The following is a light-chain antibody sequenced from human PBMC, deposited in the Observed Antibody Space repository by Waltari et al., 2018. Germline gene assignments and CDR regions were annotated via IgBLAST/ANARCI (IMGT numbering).Light chain of an antibody. CDR2: RAS. J-gene: IGKJ3*01. Sequence: DIQMTQSPSSLSASVGDNVTITCRSSQGIGSWLAWYQQKPGKPPKLLIYRASSLQRGVPSRCRGSVSGTDYSLTISSLQPEDFATYYCQQGYNTPFTFGPGTKLDIK. CDR3: QQGYNTPFT. CDR1: QGIGSW. V-gene: IGKV1-12*01.